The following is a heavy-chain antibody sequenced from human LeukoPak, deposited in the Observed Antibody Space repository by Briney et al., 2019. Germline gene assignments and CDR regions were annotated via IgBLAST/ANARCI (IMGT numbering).Heavy chain of an antibody. Sequence: SETLSLTCAVYGGSFSGYYWSWIRQPPGKGLEWIGEINHSGSTNYNPSLKSRVTISVDTSKNQFSLKLRSVTAADTAVYYCARVDSTYGYAGGNYFDSWGQGTLVTVSS. CDR1: GGSFSGYY. D-gene: IGHD5-18*01. CDR3: ARVDSTYGYAGGNYFDS. V-gene: IGHV4-34*01. J-gene: IGHJ4*02. CDR2: INHSGST.